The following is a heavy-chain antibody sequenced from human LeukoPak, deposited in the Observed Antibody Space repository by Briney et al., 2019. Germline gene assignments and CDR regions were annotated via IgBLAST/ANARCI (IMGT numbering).Heavy chain of an antibody. Sequence: GRSLRLSCAASGFTFSSYAMHWVRQAPGKGLEWVAVISYDGSNKYYADSVKGRFTISRDNSKNTLYLQMNSLRAEDTAVYYCARGALGYCSSTSCLFATFFDYWGQGTLVTVSS. V-gene: IGHV3-30-3*01. CDR2: ISYDGSNK. CDR1: GFTFSSYA. J-gene: IGHJ4*02. D-gene: IGHD2-2*01. CDR3: ARGALGYCSSTSCLFATFFDY.